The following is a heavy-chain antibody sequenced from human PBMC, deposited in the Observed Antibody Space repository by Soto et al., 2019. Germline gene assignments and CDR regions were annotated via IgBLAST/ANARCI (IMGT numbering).Heavy chain of an antibody. J-gene: IGHJ5*02. CDR3: TTGEFAFWGGYPNYFDP. CDR2: IKNKLDGGTT. V-gene: IGHV3-15*05. D-gene: IGHD3-3*01. CDR1: GPTFINAW. Sequence: GGSLTLSCTASGPTFINAWMNWVRQAPGKGPEWVGRIKNKLDGGTTDYAAPVKGRFNISRDDSKNTLYLQMNSLRTEDTAVYYCTTGEFAFWGGYPNYFDPWGRGTLVTVSS.